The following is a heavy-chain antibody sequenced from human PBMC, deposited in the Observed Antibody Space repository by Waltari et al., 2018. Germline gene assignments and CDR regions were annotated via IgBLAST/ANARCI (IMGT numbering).Heavy chain of an antibody. D-gene: IGHD1-26*01. CDR1: GYTLTELS. V-gene: IGHV1-24*01. CDR2: FDPEDGEK. CDR3: ATLVGATTFDY. J-gene: IGHJ4*02. Sequence: QVQLVQSGAEVKTPGASVKVSCKVSGYTLTELSMHWVRQAPGKGLEWMGGFDPEDGEKNYDTMCQGRASMTEDTEKDTAYMELSSLGAEDTAVYYCATLVGATTFDYWGQGTLVTVSS.